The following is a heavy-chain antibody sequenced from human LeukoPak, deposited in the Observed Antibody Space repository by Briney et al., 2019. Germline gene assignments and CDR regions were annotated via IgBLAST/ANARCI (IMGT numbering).Heavy chain of an antibody. V-gene: IGHV4-31*03. CDR2: IYYSGST. D-gene: IGHD3-3*01. J-gene: IGHJ6*02. CDR3: ARANYDFWSGSYGMDV. CDR1: GGSISSGGYY. Sequence: SETLSLTRTVSGGSISSGGYYWSWIRQHPGKGLEWIGYIYYSGSTYYNPSLKSRVTISVDTSKNQFSLKLSSVTAADTAVYCCARANYDFWSGSYGMDVWGQGTTVTVSS.